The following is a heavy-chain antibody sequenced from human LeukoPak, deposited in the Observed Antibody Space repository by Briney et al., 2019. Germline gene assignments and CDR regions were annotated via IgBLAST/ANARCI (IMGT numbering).Heavy chain of an antibody. J-gene: IGHJ1*01. D-gene: IGHD6-13*01. V-gene: IGHV3-23*01. CDR2: IRTSGGST. Sequence: PGGSLRLSCAASGFTFSSFAMSWVRQSPGKGLEWVSTIRTSGGSTLYADSVQGRFTISRDNSKNTLYLQMNSLRDEDTAVYYCAKDMIAAADILYFQQWGQGTLVTVSS. CDR1: GFTFSSFA. CDR3: AKDMIAAADILYFQQ.